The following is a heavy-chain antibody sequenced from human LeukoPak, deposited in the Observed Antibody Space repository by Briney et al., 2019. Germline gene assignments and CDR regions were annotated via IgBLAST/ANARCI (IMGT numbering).Heavy chain of an antibody. CDR1: GGSFSNYY. Sequence: SETLSLTCAVYGGSFSNYYWSWIRQPPGKGLEWIGEITHSGSTNYNPSLKSRVSISADTSKNQFSLRLTSVTAADTAVYYCAPIFGDYSDFDYWGQGTLVTVSS. CDR3: APIFGDYSDFDY. D-gene: IGHD4-17*01. CDR2: ITHSGST. V-gene: IGHV4-34*01. J-gene: IGHJ4*01.